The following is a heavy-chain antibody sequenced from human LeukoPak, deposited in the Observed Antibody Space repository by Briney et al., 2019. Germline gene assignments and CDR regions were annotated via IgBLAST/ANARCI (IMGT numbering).Heavy chain of an antibody. V-gene: IGHV3-23*01. Sequence: GGSLRLSCAASGFTVSSNYMSWVRQAPGKGLEWVSALSASGSNTYYADSVKGRFTISRDNSENMLYLQMNSLRADDTAVYYCAQISVDTSRGRWSDFDSWGQGILVTVSS. CDR2: LSASGSNT. CDR3: AQISVDTSRGRWSDFDS. D-gene: IGHD5-18*01. CDR1: GFTVSSNY. J-gene: IGHJ4*02.